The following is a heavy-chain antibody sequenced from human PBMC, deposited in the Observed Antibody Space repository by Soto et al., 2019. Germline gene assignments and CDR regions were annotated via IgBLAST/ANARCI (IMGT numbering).Heavy chain of an antibody. J-gene: IGHJ6*02. D-gene: IGHD3-10*01. CDR1: GYSFTSYW. Sequence: PGESLKISCKGSGYSFTSYWISWVRQMPGKGLEWMGRIDPSDSYTNYSPSFQGHVTISADKSISTAYLQWSSLKASDTAMYYCARLSKVRGVIKVYYYGMDVWGQGTTVTVSS. CDR2: IDPSDSYT. CDR3: ARLSKVRGVIKVYYYGMDV. V-gene: IGHV5-10-1*01.